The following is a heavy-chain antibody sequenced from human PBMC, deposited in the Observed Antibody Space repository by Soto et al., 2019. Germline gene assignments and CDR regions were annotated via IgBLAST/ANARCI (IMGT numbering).Heavy chain of an antibody. CDR1: SFTFSRYA. Sequence: EVQLLESGGGLVQPGGSRRLSCAASSFTFSRYAMIWVRQAPGKGLEWGAAISSSGGSTYYADSVQGRFNNSRDNSKNAQYLQMNSLRDEDTAVYDCAPRLYYCSSTRCYFAGWGQGALVTVAS. V-gene: IGHV3-23*01. D-gene: IGHD2-2*01. J-gene: IGHJ4*02. CDR3: APRLYYCSSTRCYFAG. CDR2: ISSSGGST.